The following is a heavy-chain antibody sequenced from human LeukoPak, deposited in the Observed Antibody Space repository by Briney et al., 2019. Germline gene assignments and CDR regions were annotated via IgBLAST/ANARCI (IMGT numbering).Heavy chain of an antibody. D-gene: IGHD5-12*01. J-gene: IGHJ6*04. CDR3: ARELRDSGYDLGHYYYFYGMDV. CDR1: GYTFTSYY. CDR2: INPSGGST. Sequence: ASVKVSCKASGYTFTSYYMHWVRQAPGQGLEWMGIINPSGGSTSYAQKFQGRVTMTRDTSTSTVYMELSSLRSEDTAVYYCARELRDSGYDLGHYYYFYGMDVWGKGTTVTVSS. V-gene: IGHV1-46*01.